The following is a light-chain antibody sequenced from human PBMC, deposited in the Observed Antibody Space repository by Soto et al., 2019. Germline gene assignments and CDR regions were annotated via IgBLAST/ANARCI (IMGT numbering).Light chain of an antibody. CDR2: GAS. CDR1: QSVSSSY. J-gene: IGKJ1*01. V-gene: IGKV3-20*01. Sequence: EIVLTQSPGTLSLSPGDRATLSRRASQSVSSSYLAWYQQKPGQAPRLLIYGASSRATGIPDRFSGSGSGTDFTLTISRLEPEDFAVYYCQQYGSSPWTFGQGTKVEIK. CDR3: QQYGSSPWT.